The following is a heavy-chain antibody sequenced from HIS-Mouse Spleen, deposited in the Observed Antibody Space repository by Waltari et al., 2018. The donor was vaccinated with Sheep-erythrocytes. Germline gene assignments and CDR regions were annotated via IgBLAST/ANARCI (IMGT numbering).Heavy chain of an antibody. CDR3: AHSEVTGAAGPFDY. V-gene: IGHV2-5*01. CDR2: IYWNDDK. J-gene: IGHJ4*02. Sequence: QITLKESGPTLVKPTQTLTLTCTFSGFSLSTSGVGVGWIRQPPGKALEWLALIYWNDDKRYRPSLKSRLTITKDTSKNQVVLTMTNMDPVDTATYYCAHSEVTGAAGPFDYWGQGTLVTVSS. D-gene: IGHD7-27*01. CDR1: GFSLSTSGVG.